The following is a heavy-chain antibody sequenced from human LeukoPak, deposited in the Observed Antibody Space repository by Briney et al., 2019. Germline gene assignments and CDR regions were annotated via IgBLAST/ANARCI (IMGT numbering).Heavy chain of an antibody. V-gene: IGHV3-30*04. CDR3: ARERLQYYDSSGHKY. D-gene: IGHD3-22*01. CDR2: ISYDGSNK. Sequence: PGGSLRLSCAASGFTFSSYAMHWVRQAPGKGLEWVAVISYDGSNKYYADSVKGRFTISRDNSKNTLYLQMNSLRAEDTAVYYCARERLQYYDSSGHKYWGQGTLVTVSS. CDR1: GFTFSSYA. J-gene: IGHJ4*02.